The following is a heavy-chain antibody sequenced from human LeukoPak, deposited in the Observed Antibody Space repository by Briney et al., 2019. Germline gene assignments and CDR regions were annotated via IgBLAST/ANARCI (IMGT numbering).Heavy chain of an antibody. Sequence: GGSLRLSCAASGFTFSSYAMSWVRQAPGKGLEWVSAISGSGGSTYYADSVKGRFTISRDNSKNTLYLQMNSLRAEDTAVYYRAKDLWFGELMMSPFDYWGQGTLVTVSS. V-gene: IGHV3-23*01. CDR3: AKDLWFGELMMSPFDY. D-gene: IGHD3-10*01. CDR2: ISGSGGST. J-gene: IGHJ4*02. CDR1: GFTFSSYA.